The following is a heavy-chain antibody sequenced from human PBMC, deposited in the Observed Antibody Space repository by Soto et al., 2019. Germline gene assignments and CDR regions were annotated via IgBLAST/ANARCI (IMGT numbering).Heavy chain of an antibody. D-gene: IGHD3-22*01. CDR3: VRDGLDYYDTERLYFDK. J-gene: IGHJ4*02. V-gene: IGHV3-21*02. CDR2: ISSSAIYI. Sequence: EVQLVESGGGPVRPGGSLRLSCAASGFNFITYSLNWVRQAPGKGLEWGASISSSAIYIDYADSVKGRFTISRDNANNSLYLQMNSLRAEDTATYYCVRDGLDYYDTERLYFDKWGQGTLVTVSS. CDR1: GFNFITYS.